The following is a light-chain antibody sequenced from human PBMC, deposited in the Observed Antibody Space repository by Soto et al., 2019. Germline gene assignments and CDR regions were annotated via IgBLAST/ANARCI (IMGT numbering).Light chain of an antibody. CDR2: SID. J-gene: IGLJ1*01. V-gene: IGLV7-43*01. CDR3: LLCCGGAYV. Sequence: QAVLTQAPSLTVSPGRSVTLTCAATTSAVSSGYYPYWFQQKPGQPPRVLIYSIDKKHSWAPARFSGSLLGGKAALTLSGVQPEAEAEYYSLLCCGGAYVFGAGTKLTVL. CDR1: TSAVSSGYY.